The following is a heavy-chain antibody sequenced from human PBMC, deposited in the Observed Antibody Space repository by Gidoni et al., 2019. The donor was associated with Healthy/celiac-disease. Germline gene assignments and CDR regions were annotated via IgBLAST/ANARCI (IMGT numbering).Heavy chain of an antibody. D-gene: IGHD6-19*01. J-gene: IGHJ4*02. V-gene: IGHV3-23*01. CDR2: SSGSGGST. Sequence: EVQLLESGGGLVQPGGSLRLSCAASGFTFSSYAMSWVRQAPGKGLEWVSASSGSGGSTYYADSVKGRFTISRDNSKNTLYLQMNSLRAEDTAVYYCAKMGYSSGCFDYWGQGTLVTVSS. CDR3: AKMGYSSGCFDY. CDR1: GFTFSSYA.